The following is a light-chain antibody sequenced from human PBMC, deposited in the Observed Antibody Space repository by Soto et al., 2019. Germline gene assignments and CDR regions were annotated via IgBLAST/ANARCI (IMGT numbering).Light chain of an antibody. V-gene: IGKV3-15*01. CDR2: GAS. J-gene: IGKJ5*01. Sequence: EIVMTQSPATLSVSPGERATLSCRASQSVRGNLAWYQQKPGQSPRLLIYGASSRATGIPARFSGSESGIEFTLTISSLQSEDFAVYYCQQYNNWPFITFGHGTRLESK. CDR1: QSVRGN. CDR3: QQYNNWPFIT.